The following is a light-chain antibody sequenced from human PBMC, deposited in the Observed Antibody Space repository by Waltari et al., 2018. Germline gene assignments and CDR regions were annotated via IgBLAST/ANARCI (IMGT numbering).Light chain of an antibody. Sequence: QSALTQPASVSGSPGQSITISCTGTSSDVGSYNLVSWYQQHPGKAPKLMIYEGTKRPSGVSNRFSGSKSGNTASLTICGRQAEDEADYYCCSYAGSSNWVFGGGTKLTVL. CDR2: EGT. CDR1: SSDVGSYNL. J-gene: IGLJ3*02. V-gene: IGLV2-23*01. CDR3: CSYAGSSNWV.